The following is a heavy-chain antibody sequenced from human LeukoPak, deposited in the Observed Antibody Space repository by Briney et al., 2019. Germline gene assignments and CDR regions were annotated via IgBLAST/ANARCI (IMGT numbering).Heavy chain of an antibody. Sequence: ASVKVSCKASGYTFTGYYMHWVRQAPGQGLEWMGRINPNSGGTNYAQKFQGRVTMTRDTSISTAYMGLSRLRSDDTAVYYCASRLLGYCSSTSCTENSYWGRGTLVTVSS. CDR2: INPNSGGT. CDR1: GYTFTGYY. D-gene: IGHD2-2*01. CDR3: ASRLLGYCSSTSCTENSY. V-gene: IGHV1-2*06. J-gene: IGHJ4*02.